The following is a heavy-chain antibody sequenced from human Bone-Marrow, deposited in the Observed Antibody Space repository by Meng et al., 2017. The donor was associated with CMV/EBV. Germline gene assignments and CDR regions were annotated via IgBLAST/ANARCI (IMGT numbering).Heavy chain of an antibody. CDR1: GFTFTSSG. CDR3: ARGRARMDY. CDR2: INHSGST. J-gene: IGHJ4*02. V-gene: IGHV4-34*01. D-gene: IGHD6-6*01. Sequence: ESLKISCALSGFTFTSSGMGWVRHVPGKGLEWIGEINHSGSTNYNPSLKSRVTISVDTSKNQFSLKLSSVTAADTAVYYCARGRARMDYWGQGTLVTVSS.